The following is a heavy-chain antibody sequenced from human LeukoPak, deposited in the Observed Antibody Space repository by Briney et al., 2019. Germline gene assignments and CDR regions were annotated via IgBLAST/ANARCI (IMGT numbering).Heavy chain of an antibody. Sequence: SETLSLTCTVSGASMSNFFWSWLRQPAGKRRECIGRSYSRGRTNHNPSLNRRVTLSIDTSNNQFSLKLTSVAAADTALYYCARAPAGCGGTCAFDFWGQGTLVTVSS. J-gene: IGHJ4*02. CDR1: GASMSNFF. V-gene: IGHV4-4*07. D-gene: IGHD2-21*01. CDR3: ARAPAGCGGTCAFDF. CDR2: SYSRGRT.